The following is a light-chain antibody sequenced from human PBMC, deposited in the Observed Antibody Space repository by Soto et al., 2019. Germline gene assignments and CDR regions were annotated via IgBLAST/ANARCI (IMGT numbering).Light chain of an antibody. Sequence: QAVLTQSPSASASLGASVKLTCTLSSGHISYAIAWHPQQPEKGPRYLMKVNSDGSHTQGDGIPDRFSGSSSGAERYLTISSLQSEDEADYYCQTWGTGIGVFGGGTKLTVL. J-gene: IGLJ2*01. CDR3: QTWGTGIGV. CDR2: VNSDGSH. CDR1: SGHISYA. V-gene: IGLV4-69*01.